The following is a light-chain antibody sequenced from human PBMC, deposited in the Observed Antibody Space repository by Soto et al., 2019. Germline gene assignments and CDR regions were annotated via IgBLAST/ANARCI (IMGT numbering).Light chain of an antibody. V-gene: IGLV2-14*01. J-gene: IGLJ1*01. Sequence: QSALTQPASVSGSPGQSITISCTGTTSDVGGYNFVSWYQQHPVNAPKLVISEVSNRPSGVSDRFSGSKSGNTASLTISGLQAEDEADYYCSSYTCSSTLVVFGTGTKLTVL. CDR3: SSYTCSSTLVV. CDR2: EVS. CDR1: TSDVGGYNF.